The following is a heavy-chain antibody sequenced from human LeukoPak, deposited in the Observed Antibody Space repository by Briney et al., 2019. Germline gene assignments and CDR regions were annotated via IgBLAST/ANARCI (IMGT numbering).Heavy chain of an antibody. CDR2: INPNSGGT. CDR3: ARDETDYYGSGSPHPRYYFDY. J-gene: IGHJ4*02. D-gene: IGHD3-10*01. Sequence: ASVKVSCKASGYTFTGYYMHWVRQAPGQGLEWMGWINPNSGGTNYAQKLQGWVTMTRDTSISTAYMELSRLRSDDTAVYYCARDETDYYGSGSPHPRYYFDYWGQGTLVTVPS. CDR1: GYTFTGYY. V-gene: IGHV1-2*04.